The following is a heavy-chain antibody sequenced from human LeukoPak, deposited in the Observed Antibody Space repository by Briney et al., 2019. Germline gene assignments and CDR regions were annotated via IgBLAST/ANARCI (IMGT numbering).Heavy chain of an antibody. CDR2: IYYSGSI. V-gene: IGHV4-59*08. CDR3: ARHASSSPYYFDY. J-gene: IGHJ4*02. D-gene: IGHD6-6*01. CDR1: GGSISSYY. Sequence: SETLSLTCTVSGGSISSYYWSWIRQPPGKGLEWIGYIYYSGSINYNPSLKSRVTISVDTSKNQFSLKLSSVTAADTAVYYCARHASSSPYYFDYWGQGTLVTVSS.